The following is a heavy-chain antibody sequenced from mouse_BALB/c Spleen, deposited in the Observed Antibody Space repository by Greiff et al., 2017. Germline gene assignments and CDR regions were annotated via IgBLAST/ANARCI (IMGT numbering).Heavy chain of an antibody. V-gene: IGHV1-5*01. Sequence: SGTVLARPGASVKMSCKASGYSFTSYWMHWVKQRPGQGLEWIGAIYPGNSDTSYNQKFKGKAKLTAVTSASTAYMELSSLTNEDSAVYYCTRATTALYYAMDYWGQGTSVTVSS. CDR2: IYPGNSDT. D-gene: IGHD1-2*01. CDR1: GYSFTSYW. J-gene: IGHJ4*01. CDR3: TRATTALYYAMDY.